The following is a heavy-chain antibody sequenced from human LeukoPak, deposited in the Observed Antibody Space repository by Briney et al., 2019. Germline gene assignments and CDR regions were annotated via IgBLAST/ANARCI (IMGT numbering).Heavy chain of an antibody. Sequence: ASVKVSCKASGGTFSSYAISWVRQAPGQGLEWMGGIIPIFGTANYAQKFQGRVTITADESTSTAYMELSSLRSEDTAVHYCARDSHPSGSYYYYGMDVWGQGTTVTVSS. V-gene: IGHV1-69*13. CDR3: ARDSHPSGSYYYYGMDV. CDR2: IIPIFGTA. CDR1: GGTFSSYA. D-gene: IGHD6-25*01. J-gene: IGHJ6*02.